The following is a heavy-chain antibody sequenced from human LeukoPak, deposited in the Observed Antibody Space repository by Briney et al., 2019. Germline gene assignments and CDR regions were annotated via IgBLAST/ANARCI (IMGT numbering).Heavy chain of an antibody. V-gene: IGHV3-30*18. CDR3: AKDVARGGIKGSFDY. J-gene: IGHJ4*02. Sequence: PGRSLRLSCAASGLTFTSYGMHWVRQAPGKGLEWVAVVSYDGSNKYYADSVKGRFTISRDNSKNTLSLQMNSLSAEDTALYYCAKDVARGGIKGSFDYWGQGTLVTVSS. D-gene: IGHD3-16*01. CDR1: GLTFTSYG. CDR2: VSYDGSNK.